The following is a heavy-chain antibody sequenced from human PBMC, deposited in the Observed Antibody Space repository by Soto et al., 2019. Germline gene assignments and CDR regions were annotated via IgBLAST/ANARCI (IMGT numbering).Heavy chain of an antibody. CDR1: GFTFSSSG. J-gene: IGHJ4*02. D-gene: IGHD1-1*01. V-gene: IGHV3-33*01. CDR3: ARDNDGDYFDH. CDR2: IWNDGSQK. Sequence: QVHLVESGGGVVQPGRSLRLSCAASGFTFSSSGMHWVRQAPGKGLEWVAVIWNDGSQKYDADSVKGRFTLSRDNSKNTLHLQMNSLRAEDTAVYYCARDNDGDYFDHWGQGILFTVSS.